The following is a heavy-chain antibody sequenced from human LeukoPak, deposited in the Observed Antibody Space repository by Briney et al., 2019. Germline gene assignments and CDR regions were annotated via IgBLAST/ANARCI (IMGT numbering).Heavy chain of an antibody. J-gene: IGHJ4*02. D-gene: IGHD2/OR15-2a*01. CDR1: GYTLTELS. V-gene: IGHV1-24*01. Sequence: ASVTVSYMLSGYTLTELSMNWVRQAPGKGLEWMGRFDPEDGETIYTQKFQGRVTMTEDTSTDTAYMELTSLRSEDTAVYFCATDFYRGLQIDYWGQGTLVIVSS. CDR2: FDPEDGET. CDR3: ATDFYRGLQIDY.